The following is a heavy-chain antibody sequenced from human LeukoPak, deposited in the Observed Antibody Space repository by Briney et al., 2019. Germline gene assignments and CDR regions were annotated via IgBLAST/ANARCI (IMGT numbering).Heavy chain of an antibody. CDR3: ARVNGSSSWYREYYFDY. CDR2: IYYSGST. J-gene: IGHJ4*02. V-gene: IGHV4-59*08. D-gene: IGHD6-13*01. Sequence: SETLSLTCTVSGGSISSYYWSWIRQPPGKGLEWIGYIYYSGSTNYNPSLKSRVTISVDTSKNQFSLKLSSVTAADTAVYYCARVNGSSSWYREYYFDYWGQGTLVTVSS. CDR1: GGSISSYY.